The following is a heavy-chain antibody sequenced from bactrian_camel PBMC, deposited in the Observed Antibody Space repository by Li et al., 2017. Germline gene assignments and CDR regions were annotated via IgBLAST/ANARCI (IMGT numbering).Heavy chain of an antibody. CDR2: IYIGSGSK. J-gene: IGHJ4*01. Sequence: HVQLVESGGGMVQPGGSLRLSCTASGRTVGSMCVGWFRQAQGKPREGVASIYIGSGSKWYADSVKGRFSISQDVAKNVVSLQMNSLKTEDTAVYYCATAYGGSWPDYKSNLAYWGQGTQVTVS. CDR3: ATAYGGSWPDYKSNLAY. CDR1: GRTVGSMC. V-gene: IGHV3S54*01. D-gene: IGHD6*01.